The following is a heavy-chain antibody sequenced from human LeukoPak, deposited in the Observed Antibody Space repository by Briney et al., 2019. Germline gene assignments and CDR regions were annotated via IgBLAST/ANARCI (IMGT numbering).Heavy chain of an antibody. CDR1: GYTFTGYY. V-gene: IGHV1-2*02. CDR3: ARVGWFGELWDYFDY. CDR2: INPNSGGT. Sequence: ASVKVSCKASGYTFTGYYMHWVRQAPGQGLEWMGWINPNSGGTNYAQKFQGRVTMTRDTSISTAYMELSRLRSDDTAVHYCARVGWFGELWDYFDYWGQGTLVTVSS. D-gene: IGHD3-10*01. J-gene: IGHJ4*02.